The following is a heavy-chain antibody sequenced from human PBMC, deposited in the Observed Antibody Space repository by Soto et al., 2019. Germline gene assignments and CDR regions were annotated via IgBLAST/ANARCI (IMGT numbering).Heavy chain of an antibody. CDR2: IHPSGST. Sequence: SETLSLTCAVFSGSLSDHYWTWVRQSPGKGLEWIGEIHPSGSTDSSASLKSRVTLSLDTSTSQFSLLLTSVTAADTGVYYCARGKSSGYKFGHRNFLYYGMDVLGPGYTVPASS. V-gene: IGHV4-34*01. J-gene: IGHJ6*02. CDR3: ARGKSSGYKFGHRNFLYYGMDV. D-gene: IGHD5-18*01. CDR1: SGSLSDHY.